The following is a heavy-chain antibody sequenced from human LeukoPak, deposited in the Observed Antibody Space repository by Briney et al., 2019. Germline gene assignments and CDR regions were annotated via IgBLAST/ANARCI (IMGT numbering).Heavy chain of an antibody. Sequence: PSETLSLTCAVYGGSFSGYYWSWIRQPPGKGLEWIGEINHSGSTNYNPSLKSRVTISVDTSKNQFSLKLSSVTAADTAVYYCARRVVPAAGHVAYNWFDPWGQGTLVIVSS. CDR1: GGSFSGYY. J-gene: IGHJ5*02. CDR2: INHSGST. V-gene: IGHV4-34*01. D-gene: IGHD2-2*01. CDR3: ARRVVPAAGHVAYNWFDP.